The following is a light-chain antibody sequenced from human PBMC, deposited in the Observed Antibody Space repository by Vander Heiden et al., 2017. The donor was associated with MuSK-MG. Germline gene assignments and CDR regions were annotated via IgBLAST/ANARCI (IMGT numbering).Light chain of an antibody. Sequence: DIQMTQSPSSVSASVGDRVTITCRASQGIISWLAWYQKKPGTAPKLLIYAASSLQSGVPSRFSGSESGTDFTLTISSLQPEDFGTYYCQHTKDFPYTFGHGTKLEIK. J-gene: IGKJ2*01. CDR3: QHTKDFPYT. CDR1: QGIISW. CDR2: AAS. V-gene: IGKV1D-12*01.